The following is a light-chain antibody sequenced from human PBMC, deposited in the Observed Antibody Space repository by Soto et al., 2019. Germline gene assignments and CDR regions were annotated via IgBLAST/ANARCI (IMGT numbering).Light chain of an antibody. Sequence: DIQITQSPSPLSASVRDRVTTTCRASQDISGWLAWYQQKPGKAPKLLIYDASNLQSGVPSRFSGSVSGTEFTLTISSLQPDDFATYYCQQYKSYSPITFGQETRLEIK. CDR2: DAS. CDR3: QQYKSYSPIT. CDR1: QDISGW. J-gene: IGKJ5*01. V-gene: IGKV1-5*01.